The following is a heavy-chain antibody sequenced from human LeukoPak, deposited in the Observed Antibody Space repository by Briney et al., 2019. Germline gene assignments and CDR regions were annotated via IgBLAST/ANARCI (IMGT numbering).Heavy chain of an antibody. CDR1: GFTFSNAW. Sequence: GGSLRLSCAASGFTFSNAWMSWVRQAPGKGLEWVGRIKSKTDGGTTDYAAPVKGRFTISRDDSKNTQELQMNSLKTEATAVYYCTTERVIVVVPAASSQLNFDYWGQGTLVTVSS. CDR3: TTERVIVVVPAASSQLNFDY. V-gene: IGHV3-15*01. J-gene: IGHJ4*02. CDR2: IKSKTDGGTT. D-gene: IGHD2-2*01.